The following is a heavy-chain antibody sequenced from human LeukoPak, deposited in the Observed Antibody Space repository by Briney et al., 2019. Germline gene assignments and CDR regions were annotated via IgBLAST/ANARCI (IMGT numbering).Heavy chain of an antibody. CDR1: GGTFSSYT. V-gene: IGHV1-69*02. CDR3: ARSHSRAVPAANPLWGWFDA. Sequence: ASVKVSCKASGGTFSSYTISWVRQAPGQGLEWMGRIIPILGIANYAQKFQGRVAITADKSTSTDYMELSSLRSEDTAVYYCARSHSRAVPAANPLWGWFDAWGQGTLVTVSS. CDR2: IIPILGIA. J-gene: IGHJ5*02. D-gene: IGHD2-2*01.